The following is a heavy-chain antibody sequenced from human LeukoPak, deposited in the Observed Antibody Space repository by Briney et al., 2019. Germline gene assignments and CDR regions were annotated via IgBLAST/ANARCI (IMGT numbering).Heavy chain of an antibody. J-gene: IGHJ4*02. Sequence: SETLSLTCTVSGSSISSGSYYWTWIREPAGKGLEWMGRIYTSGSTNYNPSLRSRVTISLDTSNNQFSLNLHSVTAADTAVYYCTTQLGLLAGLDSWGQGTRVTVSS. V-gene: IGHV4-61*02. CDR3: TTQLGLLAGLDS. CDR1: GSSISSGSYY. CDR2: IYTSGST. D-gene: IGHD6-19*01.